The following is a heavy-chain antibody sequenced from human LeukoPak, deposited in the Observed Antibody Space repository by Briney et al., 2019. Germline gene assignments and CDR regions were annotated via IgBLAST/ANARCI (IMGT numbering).Heavy chain of an antibody. J-gene: IGHJ6*03. CDR1: GFTFSSYG. Sequence: GGTLRLSCAASGFTFSSYGMSWVRQAPGKGLEWVSAISGSGGSTYYADSVKGRFTISRDNSKNTLYVQMNSLRTEDTAVYYCAKEGFSRGYYYYYYMDVWGKGTTVTVSS. D-gene: IGHD6-13*01. CDR2: ISGSGGST. V-gene: IGHV3-23*01. CDR3: AKEGFSRGYYYYYYMDV.